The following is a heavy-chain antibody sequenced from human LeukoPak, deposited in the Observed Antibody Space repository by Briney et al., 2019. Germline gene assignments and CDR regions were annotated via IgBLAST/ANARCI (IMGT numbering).Heavy chain of an antibody. D-gene: IGHD3-22*01. CDR1: GFIVSNNY. CDR3: AREASNGYHFDF. Sequence: GGSLRLSCAASGFIVSNNYLNWVHQAPGKGLEWVSAISSGGNTYYIDSVKGRFTISRDNSRNTLYLQMNSLRAEDTAVYYCAREASNGYHFDFWGQGTLVTVSS. J-gene: IGHJ4*02. CDR2: ISSGGNT. V-gene: IGHV3-53*01.